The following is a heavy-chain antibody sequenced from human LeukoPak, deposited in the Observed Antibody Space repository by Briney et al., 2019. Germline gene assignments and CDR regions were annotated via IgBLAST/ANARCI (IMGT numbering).Heavy chain of an antibody. D-gene: IGHD6-19*01. CDR3: AKDTPSRSSGWDR. J-gene: IGHJ4*02. CDR2: IYSGGST. CDR1: GFSVSSNY. Sequence: GGSLRLSCAASGFSVSSNYMSWVRQAPGKGLEWVSVIYSGGSTNYADSVKGRFTISRDNSRNTLYLQMNSLRAEDTAVYYCAKDTPSRSSGWDRWGQGTLVIVST. V-gene: IGHV3-66*01.